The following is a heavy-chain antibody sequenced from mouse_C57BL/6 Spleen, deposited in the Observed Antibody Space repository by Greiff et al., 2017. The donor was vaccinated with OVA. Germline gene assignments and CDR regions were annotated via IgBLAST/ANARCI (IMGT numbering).Heavy chain of an antibody. CDR2: IDPSDSYT. CDR1: GYTFTSYW. V-gene: IGHV1-50*01. CDR3: ARKVAGILYCFDY. J-gene: IGHJ2*01. D-gene: IGHD4-1*01. Sequence: QVQLQQPGAELVKPGASVKLSCKASGYTFTSYWMQWVKQRPGQGLEWIGEIDPSDSYTNYTQKFKGNATLTVDTSYSTAYMQLSSLTSEDSAVYYCARKVAGILYCFDYWGQGTTLTVSS.